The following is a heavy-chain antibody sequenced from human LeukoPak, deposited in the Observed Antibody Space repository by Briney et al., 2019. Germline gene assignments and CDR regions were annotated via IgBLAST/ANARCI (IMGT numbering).Heavy chain of an antibody. V-gene: IGHV4-59*01. CDR2: IYYSGSP. Sequence: SETLSLTCTVSGGSISSYYWSWIRQPPGKGLEWIGYIYYSGSPNYNPSLKCRVTMSIDTSKNQFSLKLSSVTAADTAVCYCATGGAGIAAAPWGQGTMVTVSS. CDR1: GGSISSYY. D-gene: IGHD6-13*01. J-gene: IGHJ3*01. CDR3: ATGGAGIAAAP.